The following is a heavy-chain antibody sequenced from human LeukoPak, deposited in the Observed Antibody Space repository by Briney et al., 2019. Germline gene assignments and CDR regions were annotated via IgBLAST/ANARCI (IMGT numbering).Heavy chain of an antibody. D-gene: IGHD2-2*01. Sequence: SETLSLTCTVSGGSISSGDYYWSWIRQPPGKGLEWIGYIYYSGSTCYNPSLKSRVTISVDTSKNQFSLKLSSVTAADTAVYYCAAHIVVVPAATVDYWGQGTLVTVSS. CDR1: GGSISSGDYY. CDR3: AAHIVVVPAATVDY. CDR2: IYYSGST. J-gene: IGHJ4*02. V-gene: IGHV4-30-4*01.